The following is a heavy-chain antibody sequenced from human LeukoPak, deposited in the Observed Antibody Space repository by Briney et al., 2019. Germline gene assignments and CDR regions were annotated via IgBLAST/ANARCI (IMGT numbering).Heavy chain of an antibody. V-gene: IGHV3-33*01. J-gene: IGHJ4*02. CDR2: IWYDGSNK. D-gene: IGHD3-22*01. CDR3: AREELPYYYDSSGYPY. Sequence: GGSLRLSCAASGFTFSSYGMHWVRQAPGKGLEWVAVIWYDGSNKYYADSVKGRFTISRDNSKNTLYLQMDSLRAEDTAVYYCAREELPYYYDSSGYPYWGQGTLVTVSS. CDR1: GFTFSSYG.